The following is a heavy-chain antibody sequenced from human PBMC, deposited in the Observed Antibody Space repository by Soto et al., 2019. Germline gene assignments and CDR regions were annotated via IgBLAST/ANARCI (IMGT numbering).Heavy chain of an antibody. CDR2: IYSNGGT. CDR3: ARAGYSSGRYYFDH. D-gene: IGHD6-19*01. CDR1: GDSISTYY. V-gene: IGHV4-4*07. J-gene: IGHJ4*02. Sequence: PSETLSLTCLVSGDSISTYYWSWIRQPAGKRLEWLGRIYSNGGTNYNPSLKGRVTISVDTSNNQFSLNLNSVTAADTAVYYCARAGYSSGRYYFDHWGQGTLVTVSS.